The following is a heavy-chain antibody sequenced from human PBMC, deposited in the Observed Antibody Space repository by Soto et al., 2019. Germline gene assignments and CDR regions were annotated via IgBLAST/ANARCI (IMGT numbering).Heavy chain of an antibody. J-gene: IGHJ3*02. V-gene: IGHV3-23*01. Sequence: GGSLRLSCAASGFTFSSYAMSWVRQAPGKGLEWVSTISGSGGSTYYADSVKGRFTISRDNSKNTLYLQMNSLRAEDTAVYYCAKGYYYDSSGYYFAFDIWGQGTMVTVSS. CDR3: AKGYYYDSSGYYFAFDI. CDR1: GFTFSSYA. CDR2: ISGSGGST. D-gene: IGHD3-22*01.